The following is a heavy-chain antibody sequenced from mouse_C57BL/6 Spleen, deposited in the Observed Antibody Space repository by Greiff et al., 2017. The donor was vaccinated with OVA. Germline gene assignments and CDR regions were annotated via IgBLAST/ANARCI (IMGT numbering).Heavy chain of an antibody. D-gene: IGHD1-1*01. J-gene: IGHJ4*01. CDR2: INPSNGGT. V-gene: IGHV1-53*01. Sequence: QVQLQQPGTELVKPGASVKLSCKAFGYTFTSYWMHWVKQRPGQGLEWIGNINPSNGGTNYNEKFKSKATLTVDKSSSTAYMQLSSLTSEDSAVYYCARRGITTVVAHYYAMDYWGQGTSVTVSS. CDR3: ARRGITTVVAHYYAMDY. CDR1: GYTFTSYW.